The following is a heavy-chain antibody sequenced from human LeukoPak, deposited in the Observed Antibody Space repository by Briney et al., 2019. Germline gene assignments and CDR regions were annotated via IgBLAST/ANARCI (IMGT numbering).Heavy chain of an antibody. CDR3: ARQPGTAIGIDY. CDR1: GGSISSGDYY. D-gene: IGHD5-18*01. CDR2: IYYSGST. J-gene: IGHJ4*02. V-gene: IGHV4-30-4*01. Sequence: PSETLSLTCTVSGGSISSGDYYWSWIRQPPGKGLEWIGYIYYSGSTYYNPSLKSRVTISVDTSKNQFSLKLSSVTAADTAVYYCARQPGTAIGIDYWGQGTLVTVSS.